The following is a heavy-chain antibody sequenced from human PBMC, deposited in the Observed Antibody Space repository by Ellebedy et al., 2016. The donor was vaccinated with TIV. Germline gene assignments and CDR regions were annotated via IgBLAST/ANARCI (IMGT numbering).Heavy chain of an antibody. CDR2: ITGGGDTT. V-gene: IGHV3-23*01. Sequence: PGGSLRLSCAASGFTFSSHGMAWVRQAPGKGLEWLSGITGGGDTTYYADSVKGRFTIFRDNSKNTLFLQMNSLRGEDTAMYYCARERIPAPGTCLGYWGQGTLVTVSS. J-gene: IGHJ4*02. D-gene: IGHD6-13*01. CDR1: GFTFSSHG. CDR3: ARERIPAPGTCLGY.